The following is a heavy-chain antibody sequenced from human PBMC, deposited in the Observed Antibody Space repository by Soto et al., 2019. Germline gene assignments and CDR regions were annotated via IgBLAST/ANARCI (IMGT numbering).Heavy chain of an antibody. J-gene: IGHJ4*02. CDR1: GGSVSSGSYY. D-gene: IGHD3-9*01. Sequence: LSLTCTVSGGSVSSGSYYWSWIRQPPGKGLEWIGYIYYSGSTNYNPSLKSRVTISVDTSKNQFSLKLSSVTAADTAVYYCARDGSTGTFFDYWGQGTLVTVSS. CDR2: IYYSGST. CDR3: ARDGSTGTFFDY. V-gene: IGHV4-61*01.